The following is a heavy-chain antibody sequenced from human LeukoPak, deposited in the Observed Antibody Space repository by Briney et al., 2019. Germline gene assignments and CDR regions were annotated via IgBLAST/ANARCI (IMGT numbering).Heavy chain of an antibody. CDR3: ARGGRAVASNWFDP. CDR2: IYYSGST. Sequence: PSETLSLTCTVSGGSISSYYWSWIRQPPGKGLEWIGYIYYSGSTNYNPSLKSRVTIPVDTSKNQFSLKLSSVTAADTAVYYCARGGRAVASNWFDPWGQGTLVTVSS. V-gene: IGHV4-59*01. D-gene: IGHD6-19*01. J-gene: IGHJ5*02. CDR1: GGSISSYY.